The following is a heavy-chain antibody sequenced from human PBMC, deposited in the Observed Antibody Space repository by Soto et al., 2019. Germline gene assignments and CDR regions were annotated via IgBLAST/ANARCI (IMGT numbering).Heavy chain of an antibody. CDR2: INPSGGST. V-gene: IGHV1-46*01. D-gene: IGHD6-13*01. CDR1: GYTFTSYY. CDR3: ARGAAAAGTVLNY. J-gene: IGHJ4*02. Sequence: ASVKVSCKASGYTFTSYYMHWVRQAPGQGLEWMGIINPSGGSTSYAQKFQGRVTITADKSTSTAYMELSSLRSEDTAVYYCARGAAAAGTVLNYWGQGTLVTVSS.